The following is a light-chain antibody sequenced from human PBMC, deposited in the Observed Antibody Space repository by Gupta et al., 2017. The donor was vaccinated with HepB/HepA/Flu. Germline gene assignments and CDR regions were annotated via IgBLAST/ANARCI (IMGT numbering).Light chain of an antibody. CDR1: SSDGGGYNY. CDR3: YSYAGSSVL. Sequence: SSMPQHRSASGSSPQSVTIFCTGTSSDGGGYNYVSWYQQHQGKAHKLMIYDVSKRPPGFPDRFSGYKSGNAASLTISVHQAEDEANYCYYSYAGSSVLFGGGTKLTVL. V-gene: IGLV2-11*01. CDR2: DVS. J-gene: IGLJ3*02.